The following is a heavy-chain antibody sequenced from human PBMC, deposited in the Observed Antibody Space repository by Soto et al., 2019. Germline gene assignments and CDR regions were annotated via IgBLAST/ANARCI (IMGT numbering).Heavy chain of an antibody. CDR2: ISAYNGNT. J-gene: IGHJ3*02. D-gene: IGHD4-17*01. V-gene: IGHV1-18*04. CDR3: ARRFYGDYVSAAFDI. Sequence: QVQLVQSGAEVKKPGASVKVSCKASGYTFTSYGISWVRQAPGQGLEWMGWISAYNGNTNYAQKLQGRVTMTTDTSTSTAYIELRSLRSDDTAVYYCARRFYGDYVSAAFDIWGQGTMVTVSS. CDR1: GYTFTSYG.